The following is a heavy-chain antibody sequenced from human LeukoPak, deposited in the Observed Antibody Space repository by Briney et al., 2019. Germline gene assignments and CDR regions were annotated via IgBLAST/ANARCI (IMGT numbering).Heavy chain of an antibody. Sequence: ASVKVSCKVSGYTLTELSMHWVRQAPGKGLEWMGGFDPEDGETIYAQKFQGRVTMTEDTSTDTAYMELSSLRSEDTAVYYCATGTWGDQDYNYYGMDVWGQGTTVTVSS. CDR3: ATGTWGDQDYNYYGMDV. CDR2: FDPEDGET. CDR1: GYTLTELS. D-gene: IGHD1-26*01. J-gene: IGHJ6*02. V-gene: IGHV1-24*01.